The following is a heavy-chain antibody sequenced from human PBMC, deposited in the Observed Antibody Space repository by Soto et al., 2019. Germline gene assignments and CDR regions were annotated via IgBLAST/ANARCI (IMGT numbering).Heavy chain of an antibody. D-gene: IGHD2-21*01. J-gene: IGHJ5*01. CDR3: SRARDAYNLLDS. CDR2: ISVDGVSQ. V-gene: IGHV3-30*03. Sequence: GGSLRLSCAASGFMFSTYVMHWVRQAPGKGLEWVALISVDGVSQSYADAVKGRFTISRDNSESMLSLQMNSLRAEDTALYYCSRARDAYNLLDSWGHGTLVTSPQ. CDR1: GFMFSTYV.